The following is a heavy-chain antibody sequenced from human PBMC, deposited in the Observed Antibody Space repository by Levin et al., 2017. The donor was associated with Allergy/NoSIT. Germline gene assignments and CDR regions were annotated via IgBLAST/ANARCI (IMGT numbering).Heavy chain of an antibody. V-gene: IGHV3-30*18. CDR1: GFTFSSYG. CDR2: ISYDGSNK. CDR3: AKGPPYGDDGAFDI. D-gene: IGHD4-17*01. J-gene: IGHJ3*02. Sequence: GGSLRLSCAASGFTFSSYGMHWVRQAPGKGLEWVAVISYDGSNKYYADSVKGRFTISRDNSKNTLYLQMNSLRAEDTAVYYCAKGPPYGDDGAFDIWGQGTMVTVSS.